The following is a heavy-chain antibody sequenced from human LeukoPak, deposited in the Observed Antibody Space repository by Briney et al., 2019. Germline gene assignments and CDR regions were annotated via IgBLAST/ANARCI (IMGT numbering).Heavy chain of an antibody. Sequence: PGGSLRLSCAASGFPFSTYWMFWVRQAPGKGLVWVSRINGDGSSTSYADSVKGRFTISRDNAENTLYLQMNSLRAEDTAVYYCATGGYCTGGSCYKGFDHWGQGTLVTVSS. CDR2: INGDGSST. V-gene: IGHV3-74*01. D-gene: IGHD2-15*01. CDR3: ATGGYCTGGSCYKGFDH. CDR1: GFPFSTYW. J-gene: IGHJ4*02.